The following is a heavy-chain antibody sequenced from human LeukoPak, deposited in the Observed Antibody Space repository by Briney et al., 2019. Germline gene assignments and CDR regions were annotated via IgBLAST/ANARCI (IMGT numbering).Heavy chain of an antibody. D-gene: IGHD1-26*01. Sequence: SETLSLTCTVSGGSISSYYWSWIRQPPGKGLEWIGYIYYSGSTNYNPSLKSRVTISVDTSKNQFSLKLSSVTAAHTAVYYCARGIVGANAYFDYWGQGTLVTVSS. CDR3: ARGIVGANAYFDY. CDR1: GGSISSYY. V-gene: IGHV4-59*01. J-gene: IGHJ4*02. CDR2: IYYSGST.